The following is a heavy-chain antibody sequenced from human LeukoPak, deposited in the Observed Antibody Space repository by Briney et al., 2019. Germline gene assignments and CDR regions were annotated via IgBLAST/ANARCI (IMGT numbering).Heavy chain of an antibody. CDR2: ISSSSSYI. CDR3: GRDIGGDGGDCCPGGYFDL. J-gene: IGHJ2*01. CDR1: GFTFSSYS. D-gene: IGHD2-21*02. V-gene: IGHV3-21*01. Sequence: GGSLRLSCAASGFTFSSYSMNWVRQAPGKGLEWVSSISSSSSYIYYADSVKGRFTISRDNAKNSLYLQMNSLRAEDTAVYYCGRDIGGDGGDCCPGGYFDLWGRGTLVTVSS.